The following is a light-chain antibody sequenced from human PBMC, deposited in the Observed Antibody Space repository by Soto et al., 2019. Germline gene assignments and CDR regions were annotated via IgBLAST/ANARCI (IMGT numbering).Light chain of an antibody. Sequence: QSALTQPAPVSGSPGQSITISCTGTSSDVGGYNYVSWYQQHPAKVPKLMIYHVSNRPSGVSDHFSGSKSGNTASLTISGLQAEDEGDYYCYSYTTSSTYVFGTGTKVTVL. CDR2: HVS. CDR1: SSDVGGYNY. J-gene: IGLJ1*01. V-gene: IGLV2-14*01. CDR3: YSYTTSSTYV.